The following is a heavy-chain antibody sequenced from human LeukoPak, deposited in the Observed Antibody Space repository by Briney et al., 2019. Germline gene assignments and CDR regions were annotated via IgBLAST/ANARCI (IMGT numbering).Heavy chain of an antibody. V-gene: IGHV3-9*01. CDR3: ARNKRRFDQ. CDR1: GFTFEEYA. CDR2: ISWNSGAI. Sequence: GGSLRLSCAASGFTFEEYAMHWVQQAPGKGLEWVSGISWNSGAIAYADSVKGRFTVSRDNTKNSLYLEMQSLRVEDTAVYYCARNKRRFDQWGQGTVVTVSS. J-gene: IGHJ4*02.